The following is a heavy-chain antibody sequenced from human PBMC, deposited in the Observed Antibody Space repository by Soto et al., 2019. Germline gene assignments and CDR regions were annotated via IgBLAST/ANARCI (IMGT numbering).Heavy chain of an antibody. CDR2: ISWNSGSI. Sequence: EVQLVESGGGLVQPGRSLRLSCAASGFTFDDYAMHWVRQAPGKGLEWVSGISWNSGSIGYADSVKGRFTISRDNAKNSLYLQMNSLRAEDTALYYCAKGHPASVYYYDSSGPFDYWGQGTLVTVSS. D-gene: IGHD3-22*01. CDR1: GFTFDDYA. V-gene: IGHV3-9*01. CDR3: AKGHPASVYYYDSSGPFDY. J-gene: IGHJ4*02.